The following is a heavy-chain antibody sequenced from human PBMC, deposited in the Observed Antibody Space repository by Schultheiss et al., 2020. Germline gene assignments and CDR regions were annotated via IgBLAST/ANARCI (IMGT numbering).Heavy chain of an antibody. Sequence: SETLSLTCAVYGGSFSGYYWSWIRQPPGKGLEWIGEINHSGSTYYNPSLKSRVTISVDTSKNQFSLKLISVTAADTAVYYCARHPWGVGMDVWGRGTTVTVSS. V-gene: IGHV4-34*01. CDR3: ARHPWGVGMDV. CDR1: GGSFSGYY. CDR2: INHSGST. J-gene: IGHJ6*02. D-gene: IGHD3-16*01.